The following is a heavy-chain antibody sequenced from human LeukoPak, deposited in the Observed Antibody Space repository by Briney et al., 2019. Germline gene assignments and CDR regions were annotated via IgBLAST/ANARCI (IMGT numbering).Heavy chain of an antibody. CDR1: GGSISSYY. Sequence: SETLSLTCTVSGGSISSYYWSWIRQPPGKGLEWIGYIYYSGSTNYNPSLKSRVTISVDTSKNQFSLKLSSVTAADTAVYYCARGEVGATVGTFLSVAFDIWGQGTMVTVSS. J-gene: IGHJ3*02. CDR3: ARGEVGATVGTFLSVAFDI. V-gene: IGHV4-59*01. CDR2: IYYSGST. D-gene: IGHD1-26*01.